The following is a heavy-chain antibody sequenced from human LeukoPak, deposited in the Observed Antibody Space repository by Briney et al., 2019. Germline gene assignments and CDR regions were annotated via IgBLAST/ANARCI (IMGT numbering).Heavy chain of an antibody. CDR3: ARLYRGGGLAGSLGVYYYYYYMDV. CDR1: SGSISSHY. J-gene: IGHJ6*03. D-gene: IGHD1-20*01. CDR2: IYYSGTT. V-gene: IGHV4-59*11. Sequence: SETLSLTCTVSSGSISSHYWSWMRQPPGKGLEWVGYIYYSGTTNFNPSLKSRVTISVDTSKNQFSLKLSSVTAADTAVYCCARLYRGGGLAGSLGVYYYYYYMDVWGKGTTVTVSS.